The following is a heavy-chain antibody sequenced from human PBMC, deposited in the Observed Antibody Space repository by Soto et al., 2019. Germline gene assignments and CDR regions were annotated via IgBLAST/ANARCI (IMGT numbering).Heavy chain of an antibody. CDR3: ARVSGTKLLRAYYFDY. Sequence: QVQLQESGPGLVKPSQTLSLTCTVSGGSISSGGYYWSWIRQHPGKGLEWIGYIYYSGSTYYNPSLKIRVTISVDTSKNQSSLKLSSVTAADTAVYYCARVSGTKLLRAYYFDYWGQGTLVTVSS. J-gene: IGHJ4*02. D-gene: IGHD2-15*01. CDR2: IYYSGST. V-gene: IGHV4-31*03. CDR1: GGSISSGGYY.